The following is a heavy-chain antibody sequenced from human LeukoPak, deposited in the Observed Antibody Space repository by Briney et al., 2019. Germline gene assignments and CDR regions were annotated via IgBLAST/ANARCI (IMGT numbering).Heavy chain of an antibody. D-gene: IGHD1-1*01. CDR3: AKAPPYTKYFDY. CDR2: IWYDGSKE. Sequence: ERSLRLSCVASGFTFTNYGFHWVRQAPGKGLEGGAIIWYDGSKEYYADSVKGRFTISRDNSKNTLYLQMYSLRAEDTAIYYCAKAPPYTKYFDYWGQGTLLTVSS. J-gene: IGHJ4*02. CDR1: GFTFTNYG. V-gene: IGHV3-33*03.